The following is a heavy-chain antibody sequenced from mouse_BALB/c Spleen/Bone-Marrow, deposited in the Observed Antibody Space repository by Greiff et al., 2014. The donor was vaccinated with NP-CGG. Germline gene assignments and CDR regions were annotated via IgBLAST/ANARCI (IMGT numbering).Heavy chain of an antibody. CDR3: ARSRFPDYGSSPFDY. CDR2: ISSGSSTI. Sequence: DVQLVESGGGLVQPGGSRKLSRAASGFTFSSFGMHWVRQAPEKGLEWVAYISSGSSTIYYADTVKGRFTISRDNPKNILFLQMTSLRPEDTAMYYCARSRFPDYGSSPFDYWGQGTTLTVSS. CDR1: GFTFSSFG. D-gene: IGHD1-1*01. V-gene: IGHV5-17*02. J-gene: IGHJ2*01.